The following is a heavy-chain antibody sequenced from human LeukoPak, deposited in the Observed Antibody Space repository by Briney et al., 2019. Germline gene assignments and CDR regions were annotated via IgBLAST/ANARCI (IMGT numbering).Heavy chain of an antibody. Sequence: KPSETLSLTCTVSGGSISSYYWSWIRQPPGKGLEWIGYIYYSGSTYYNPSLKSRVTISVDTSKNQFSLKLSSVTAADTAVYYCARDTKVLRYFDWLFYFDYWGQGTLVTVSS. J-gene: IGHJ4*02. CDR1: GGSISSYY. V-gene: IGHV4-59*12. D-gene: IGHD3-9*01. CDR2: IYYSGST. CDR3: ARDTKVLRYFDWLFYFDY.